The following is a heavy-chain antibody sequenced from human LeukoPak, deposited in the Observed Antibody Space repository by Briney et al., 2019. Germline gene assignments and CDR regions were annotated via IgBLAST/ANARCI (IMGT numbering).Heavy chain of an antibody. Sequence: GGSLRLSCVASGFTVSSNYMSWVRQAPGKGLEWVAVIHNGGSTYYADSVKGRFSITSDNYKNTLYLQLDSRRAEDTAVYYCASWADRRKFDSWGQGTLVTVCS. CDR1: GFTVSSNY. V-gene: IGHV3-66*01. J-gene: IGHJ4*02. D-gene: IGHD3-22*01. CDR3: ASWADRRKFDS. CDR2: IHNGGST.